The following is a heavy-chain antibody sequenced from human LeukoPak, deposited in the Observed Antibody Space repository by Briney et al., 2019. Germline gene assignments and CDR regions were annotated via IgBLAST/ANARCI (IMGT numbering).Heavy chain of an antibody. Sequence: SETLSLTCAVYGGSFSGYYWSWIRQPPGKGLEWIGEINHSGSTNYNPSLKSRVTISVDTSKNQFSLKLSSVTAADTAVYYCARGVGLRNLPNYYFDYWGQGTLVTVSS. CDR2: INHSGST. CDR3: ARGVGLRNLPNYYFDY. CDR1: GGSFSGYY. V-gene: IGHV4-34*01. J-gene: IGHJ4*02. D-gene: IGHD4-17*01.